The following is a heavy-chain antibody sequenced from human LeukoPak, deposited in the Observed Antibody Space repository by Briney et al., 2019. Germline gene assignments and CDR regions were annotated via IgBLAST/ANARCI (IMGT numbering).Heavy chain of an antibody. Sequence: PGGSLRLSCAASGFTFSSYGMNWVRQAPGKGLEWVSYISSSGSTIYYADSVKGRFTISRDNAKNSLYLQMNSLRAEDTAVYYCARDPRGWYYFDYWGQGTLVTVSS. D-gene: IGHD6-19*01. J-gene: IGHJ4*02. CDR1: GFTFSSYG. CDR2: ISSSGSTI. CDR3: ARDPRGWYYFDY. V-gene: IGHV3-48*04.